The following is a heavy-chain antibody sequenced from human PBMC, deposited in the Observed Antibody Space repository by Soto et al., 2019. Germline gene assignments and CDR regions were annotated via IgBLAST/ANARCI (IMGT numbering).Heavy chain of an antibody. CDR2: ISGGGDKI. CDR1: GFTFSSYT. V-gene: IGHV3-23*01. J-gene: IGHJ4*02. D-gene: IGHD5-12*01. Sequence: EVQLLQSGGGLVQPGGSLRLSCAASGFTFSSYTINWVRQAPGKGLEWVSGISGGGDKIWQPDSVKGRFTISRDNSKNTVYLQMNSLRADDTAVYYCARWDGYGDYWGQGTLVTVSS. CDR3: ARWDGYGDY.